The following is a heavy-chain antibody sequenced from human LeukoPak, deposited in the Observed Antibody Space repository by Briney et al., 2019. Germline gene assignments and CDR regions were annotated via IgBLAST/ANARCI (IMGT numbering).Heavy chain of an antibody. CDR1: GFTFSSTW. CDR3: AKPRSSWYWSDAFDI. V-gene: IGHV3-74*03. D-gene: IGHD6-13*01. J-gene: IGHJ3*02. Sequence: GGSLRLSCAASGFTFSSTWMHWVRQVPGKGLVWVARITSDGSSTTYAESVKGRFTISRDNAKNTLYLEMDSLRAEDTAVYYCAKPRSSWYWSDAFDIWGQGTMVTVSS. CDR2: ITSDGSST.